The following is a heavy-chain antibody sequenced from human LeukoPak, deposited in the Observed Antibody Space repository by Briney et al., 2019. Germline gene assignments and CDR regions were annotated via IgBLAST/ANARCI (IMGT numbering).Heavy chain of an antibody. CDR2: IYYSGST. CDR3: AGSPRGYYDFWSGYYPPEDYYYYGMDV. Sequence: PSETLSLTCTVSGGSISSYYWSWIRQPPGKGLEWIGYIYYSGSTNYNPSLKSRVTISVDTSKNQFSPKLSSVTAADTAVYYCAGSPRGYYDFWSGYYPPEDYYYYGMDVWGQGTTVTVSS. J-gene: IGHJ6*02. CDR1: GGSISSYY. V-gene: IGHV4-59*01. D-gene: IGHD3-3*01.